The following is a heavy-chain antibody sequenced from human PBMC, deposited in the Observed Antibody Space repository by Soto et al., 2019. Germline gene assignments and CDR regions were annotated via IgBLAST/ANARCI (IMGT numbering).Heavy chain of an antibody. J-gene: IGHJ6*02. D-gene: IGHD6-13*01. V-gene: IGHV3-21*01. CDR3: ARDRVGIAAAGTGAYYYYGMDV. CDR1: GFTFSSYS. Sequence: EVQLVESGGSLVKPGGSLRLSCAASGFTFSSYSMNWVRQAPGKGLEWVSSISSSSSYIYYADSVKGRFTISRDNAKNSLYLQMNSLRAEDTAVYYCARDRVGIAAAGTGAYYYYGMDVWGQGTTVTVSS. CDR2: ISSSSSYI.